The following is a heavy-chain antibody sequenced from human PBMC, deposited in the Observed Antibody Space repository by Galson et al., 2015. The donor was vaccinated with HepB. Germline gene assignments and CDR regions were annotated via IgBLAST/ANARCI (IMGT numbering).Heavy chain of an antibody. Sequence: SETLSLTCAVYGGSFSGYYWSWIRQPPGEGLEWIGEINHSGSTNYNPSLKSRVTISVDTSKNQFSLKLSSVTAADTAVYYCARVLGYYYGSGAFDYWGQGTLVTVSS. D-gene: IGHD3-10*01. J-gene: IGHJ4*02. V-gene: IGHV4-34*01. CDR2: INHSGST. CDR1: GGSFSGYY. CDR3: ARVLGYYYGSGAFDY.